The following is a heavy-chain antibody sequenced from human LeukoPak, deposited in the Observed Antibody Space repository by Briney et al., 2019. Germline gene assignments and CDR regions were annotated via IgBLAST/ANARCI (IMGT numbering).Heavy chain of an antibody. CDR3: ARPITGPEPVWLDY. D-gene: IGHD1-14*01. Sequence: GESLKISCKVSGYRFTNYWIGWVRQMPGKGLEWMGIIYPDDSDTRYSPSFQGQVTISADKPISTAYLQWTSLKASDTAIYYCARPITGPEPVWLDYWGQGTLVTVSS. CDR1: GYRFTNYW. CDR2: IYPDDSDT. V-gene: IGHV5-51*01. J-gene: IGHJ4*02.